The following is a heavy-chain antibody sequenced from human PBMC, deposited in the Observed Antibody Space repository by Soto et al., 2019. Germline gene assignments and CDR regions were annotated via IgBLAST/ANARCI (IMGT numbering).Heavy chain of an antibody. CDR1: GFTFSSYA. Sequence: QVQVVESGGGVVQPGRSLRLSCAASGFTFSSYAMHWVRQAPGKGLEWVAVVSYDGSNQYYADSVKGRFTISRDNSMNTLYLQMSSLRAEDTALYYCAKDLGVQQWVYYALDDWGQGTAVTVSS. CDR3: AKDLGVQQWVYYALDD. J-gene: IGHJ6*02. CDR2: VSYDGSNQ. D-gene: IGHD6-19*01. V-gene: IGHV3-30*18.